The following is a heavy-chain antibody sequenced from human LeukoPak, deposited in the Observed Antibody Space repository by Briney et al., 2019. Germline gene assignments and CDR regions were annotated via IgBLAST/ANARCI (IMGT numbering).Heavy chain of an antibody. CDR3: VMGELSPFDY. Sequence: ASVKVSCKASGGTFSSYAISWVRQAPGQGLEWMGGIIPIFGTANYAQKFQGRVTITTDESTSTAYMELSSLRSEDTAVYYCVMGELSPFDYWGQGTVVTVSS. J-gene: IGHJ4*02. D-gene: IGHD3-16*02. V-gene: IGHV1-69*05. CDR1: GGTFSSYA. CDR2: IIPIFGTA.